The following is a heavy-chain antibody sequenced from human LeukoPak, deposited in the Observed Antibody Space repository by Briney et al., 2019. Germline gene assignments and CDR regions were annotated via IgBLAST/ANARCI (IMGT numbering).Heavy chain of an antibody. CDR3: ARDKSHGGMDV. CDR1: GFTLGDYY. CDR2: ISNSGSTI. J-gene: IGHJ6*02. V-gene: IGHV3-11*01. Sequence: SGGSLRLSCTASGFTLGDYYMNWIRQAPGKGPEWVPYISNSGSTIYYADYVKGRFTVSRDNTKNSLYLQMNSLRAEDTAVYFCARDKSHGGMDVWGRGTTVTVSS.